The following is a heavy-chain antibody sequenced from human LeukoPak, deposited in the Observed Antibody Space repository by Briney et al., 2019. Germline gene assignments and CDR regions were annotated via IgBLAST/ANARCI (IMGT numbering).Heavy chain of an antibody. V-gene: IGHV3-33*08. CDR2: IWYDGSNK. Sequence: PGGSLRLSCAPSGFTFSNFGMHWVRQAPGKGLEWVAVIWYDGSNKYYADSVKGRFTISRDNSKNTLYLQMNSLRAEDTAVYYCARDPISLRSSSPFDYWGQGTLVTVSS. J-gene: IGHJ4*02. D-gene: IGHD6-13*01. CDR3: ARDPISLRSSSPFDY. CDR1: GFTFSNFG.